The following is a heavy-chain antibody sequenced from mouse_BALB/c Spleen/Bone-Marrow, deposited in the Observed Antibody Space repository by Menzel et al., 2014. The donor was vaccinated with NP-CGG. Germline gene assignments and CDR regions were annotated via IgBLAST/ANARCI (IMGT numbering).Heavy chain of an antibody. V-gene: IGHV4-1*02. CDR1: GFDFSRYW. Sequence: EVKVVESGGGLVQPGGSLKLSCAASGFDFSRYWMSWVRQAPGKGLEWIGEINPDSSTINYTPSLKDKFTISRDNAKNTLYLQMSKVRSEDTALYYCARDAYYAMDYWGQGTSVTVSS. CDR2: INPDSSTI. CDR3: ARDAYYAMDY. J-gene: IGHJ4*01.